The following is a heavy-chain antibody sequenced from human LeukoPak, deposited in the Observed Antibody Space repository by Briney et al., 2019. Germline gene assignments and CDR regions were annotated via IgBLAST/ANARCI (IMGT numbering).Heavy chain of an antibody. J-gene: IGHJ6*02. CDR3: ATAPGKSGIAAAGIYGMDV. CDR1: GYTLTELS. Sequence: GASVKVSCKVSGYTLTELSMHWVRQAPGKGLEWMGGFDPEDGATIYAQKFQGRVTMTEDTSTDTAYMELSSLRSEDTAVYYCATAPGKSGIAAAGIYGMDVWGQGTTVTVSS. D-gene: IGHD6-13*01. V-gene: IGHV1-24*01. CDR2: FDPEDGAT.